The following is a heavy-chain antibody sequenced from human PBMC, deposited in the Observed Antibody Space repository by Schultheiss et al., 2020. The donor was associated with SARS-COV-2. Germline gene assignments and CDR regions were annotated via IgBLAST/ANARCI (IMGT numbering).Heavy chain of an antibody. J-gene: IGHJ4*02. D-gene: IGHD2-15*01. Sequence: GGSLRLSCAASGFTFSSYSMNWVRQAPGKGLEWVSSISSSSSYIYYADSVKGRFTISRDNAKNSLYLQMNSLRAEDTAVYYCAKGRGGGRFFDSWGQGTLVTVSS. V-gene: IGHV3-21*04. CDR1: GFTFSSYS. CDR3: AKGRGGGRFFDS. CDR2: ISSSSSYI.